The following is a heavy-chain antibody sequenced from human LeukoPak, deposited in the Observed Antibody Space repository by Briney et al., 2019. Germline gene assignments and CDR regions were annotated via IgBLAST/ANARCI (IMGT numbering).Heavy chain of an antibody. CDR3: VRADAKKTAMVDY. V-gene: IGHV3-48*01. CDR2: ISSSII. CDR1: GFTLSSYS. Sequence: GGSLRLSCAASGFTLSSYSMNWVRQAPGKGLEWVSYISSSIIYYADSVKGRFIISRDNAKNSLYLQMNSLRVEDTAVYYCVRADAKKTAMVDYWGRGTLVAVSS. D-gene: IGHD5-18*01. J-gene: IGHJ4*02.